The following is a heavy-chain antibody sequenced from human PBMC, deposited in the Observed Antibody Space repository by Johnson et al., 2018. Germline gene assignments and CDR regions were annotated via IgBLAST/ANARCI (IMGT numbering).Heavy chain of an antibody. CDR3: AREETGRDTARAPYYLMDV. CDR2: ISGSGGST. CDR1: GFTFSNYS. J-gene: IGHJ6*03. Sequence: VQLVQSGGGLVKPGGSLRLSCAASGFTFSNYSMNWVRQAPGKGLEWVSAISGSGGSTYYADSVKGRFTISRDNSKTSLYLQMNSLRAEETAVYYCAREETGRDTARAPYYLMDVWGKGTTVTVSS. D-gene: IGHD5-18*01. V-gene: IGHV3-23*04.